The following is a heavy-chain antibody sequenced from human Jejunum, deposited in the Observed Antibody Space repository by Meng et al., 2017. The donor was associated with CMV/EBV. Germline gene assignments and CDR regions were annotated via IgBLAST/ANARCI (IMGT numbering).Heavy chain of an antibody. Sequence: KACGYTFTGYYIHWVRQAPGQGLEWMGWINPNSGGTNYAQKFQGRVTMTRDTSITTVYMEMSRLKSDDTAIYYCARAIVGVTRCQDWGQGTLVTVS. D-gene: IGHD2-21*02. J-gene: IGHJ4*02. CDR2: INPNSGGT. V-gene: IGHV1-2*02. CDR1: GYTFTGYY. CDR3: ARAIVGVTRCQD.